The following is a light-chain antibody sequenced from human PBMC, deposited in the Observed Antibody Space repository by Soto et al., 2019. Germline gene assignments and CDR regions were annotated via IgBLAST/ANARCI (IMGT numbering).Light chain of an antibody. CDR2: DNN. CDR1: SSNIGKYF. J-gene: IGLJ2*01. Sequence: QSVLTQPPSVSAAPGQKVTISCSGSSSNIGKYFVSWYQQLPGTAPRLLIYDNNNRPSGIPDRFSGSQSGTSATLAITGLQTGDEADYFCGTWDSSLSVVIFGGGTKLTVL. V-gene: IGLV1-51*01. CDR3: GTWDSSLSVVI.